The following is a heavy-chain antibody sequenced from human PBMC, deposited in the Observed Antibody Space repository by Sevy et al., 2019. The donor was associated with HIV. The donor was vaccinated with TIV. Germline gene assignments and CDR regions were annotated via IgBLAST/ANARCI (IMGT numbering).Heavy chain of an antibody. CDR3: AREGCTRPHDY. CDR2: FSFGCGKI. Sequence: GGSLRLSCAASGFAFYDYSMRWIRQAPGKGLEWVATFSFGCGKINYADSVKGRFTISRDNSKNSFYLQMDNLRVEDTALYYCAREGCTRPHDYWGQGTRVTVSS. D-gene: IGHD2-8*01. V-gene: IGHV3-23*01. J-gene: IGHJ4*02. CDR1: GFAFYDYS.